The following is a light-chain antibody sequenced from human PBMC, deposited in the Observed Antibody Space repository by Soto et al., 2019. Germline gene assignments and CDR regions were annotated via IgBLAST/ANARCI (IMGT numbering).Light chain of an antibody. CDR1: QSVSSSY. Sequence: EIVLTQSPGTLSLSPGERATLSCRASQSVSSSYLAWYQQRPGQAPRLLIYGASNRATGIPDRFSGSGSGTDFTLTISRLEPEDFAVYYCQQYGSSPSWTFGQGTKVVIK. V-gene: IGKV3-20*01. CDR3: QQYGSSPSWT. J-gene: IGKJ1*01. CDR2: GAS.